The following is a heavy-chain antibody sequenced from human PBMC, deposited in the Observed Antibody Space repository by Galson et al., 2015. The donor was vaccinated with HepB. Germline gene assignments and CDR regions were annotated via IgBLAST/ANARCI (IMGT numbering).Heavy chain of an antibody. CDR1: GFSFSSYV. D-gene: IGHD5-24*01. Sequence: SLRLSCAASGFSFSSYVISWVRQAPGKGLEWVSSIRGSGDSTFYAASVKGRFTISRDNSNNTLYLQMNSLRAEDTAVYYCARGVGYSPSYWGQGTLVTVSS. J-gene: IGHJ4*02. V-gene: IGHV3-23*01. CDR3: ARGVGYSPSY. CDR2: IRGSGDST.